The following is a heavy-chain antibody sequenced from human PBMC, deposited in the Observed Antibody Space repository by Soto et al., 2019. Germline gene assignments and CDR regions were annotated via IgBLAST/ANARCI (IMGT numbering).Heavy chain of an antibody. J-gene: IGHJ4*02. V-gene: IGHV4-39*07. D-gene: IGHD3-10*01. CDR1: GGSISSSSYY. CDR3: ARSVGQSNHYGSGATLDY. Sequence: SETLSLTCTVSGGSISSSSYYWSWIRQPPGKGLEWIGEINHSGSTNYNPALKSRVTISVDTSKNQFSLKMSSVTAADTAVYYCARSVGQSNHYGSGATLDYWGQGTLVTVSS. CDR2: INHSGST.